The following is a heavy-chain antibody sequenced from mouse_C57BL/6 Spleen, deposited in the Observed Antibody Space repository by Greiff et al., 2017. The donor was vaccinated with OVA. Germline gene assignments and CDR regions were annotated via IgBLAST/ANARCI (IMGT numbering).Heavy chain of an antibody. J-gene: IGHJ3*01. CDR1: GYTFTDYY. CDR2: INPNNGGT. Sequence: EVQLQQSGPELVKPGASVKISCKASGYTFTDYYMNWVKQSHGKSLEWIGDINPNNGGTSYNQKFKGKATLTVDKSSSTAYMELRSLTSEDSAVYYCARQGDEGPSYWGQGTLVTVSA. CDR3: ARQGDEGPSY. V-gene: IGHV1-26*01.